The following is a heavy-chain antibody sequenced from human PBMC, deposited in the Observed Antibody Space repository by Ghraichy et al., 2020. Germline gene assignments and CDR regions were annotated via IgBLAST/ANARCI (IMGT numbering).Heavy chain of an antibody. D-gene: IGHD4-23*01. CDR3: ARGSMVVRIFYYDGMGV. J-gene: IGHJ6*02. V-gene: IGHV3-48*02. CDR1: GFTFSTYG. Sequence: GGSLRLSCVGSGFTFSTYGMNWVRQSPGKSLEWVLYITSSSSTTSYADSVKGRFTISRDNAQNSVYLQMNSLRDEDTAVYYCARGSMVVRIFYYDGMGVWGQGTRDTVSS. CDR2: ITSSSSTT.